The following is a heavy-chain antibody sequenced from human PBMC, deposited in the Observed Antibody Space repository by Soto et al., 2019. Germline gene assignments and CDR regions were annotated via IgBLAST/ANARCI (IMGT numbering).Heavy chain of an antibody. CDR2: IYPGDSDT. J-gene: IGHJ6*02. CDR1: GYSFTSYW. Sequence: GESLKISCKGSGYSFTSYWIGWVRQMPGKGLELMGIIYPGDSDTRYSPTFQGQVTISADKSISTAYLQWISLKASDTAMYYCARTAAAGKYYYGMDVWGQGTTVTVSS. V-gene: IGHV5-51*01. D-gene: IGHD6-13*01. CDR3: ARTAAAGKYYYGMDV.